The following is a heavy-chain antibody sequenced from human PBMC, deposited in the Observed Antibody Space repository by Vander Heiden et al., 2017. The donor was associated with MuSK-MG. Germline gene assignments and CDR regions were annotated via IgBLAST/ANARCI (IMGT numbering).Heavy chain of an antibody. Sequence: QVQLQESGPGLVKPSQTLSLTCTVSGGSISSGNYYWSWIRQHPGKGLEWIGYIYYRGSTSYNPSLKSRVTISVDTSKNQFSLKLSSVTAADTAVYYCARAGRTSRAGYYYMDVWGKGTTVTVSS. CDR3: ARAGRTSRAGYYYMDV. J-gene: IGHJ6*03. CDR2: IYYRGST. V-gene: IGHV4-31*03. D-gene: IGHD2-2*01. CDR1: GGSISSGNYY.